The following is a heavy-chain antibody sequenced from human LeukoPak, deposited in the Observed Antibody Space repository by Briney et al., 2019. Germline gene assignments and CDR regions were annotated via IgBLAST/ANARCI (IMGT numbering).Heavy chain of an antibody. J-gene: IGHJ4*02. D-gene: IGHD3-3*01. CDR1: GFTFSSYA. CDR3: AKDLDRITIFGVVIGEAFDY. CDR2: ISGSGGST. V-gene: IGHV3-23*01. Sequence: GGSLRLSCAASGFTFSSYAMSWVRQAPGKWLEWVSAISGSGGSTYYADSVKGRFTISRDNSKNTLYLQMNSLRAEDTAVYYCAKDLDRITIFGVVIGEAFDYWGQGTLVTVSS.